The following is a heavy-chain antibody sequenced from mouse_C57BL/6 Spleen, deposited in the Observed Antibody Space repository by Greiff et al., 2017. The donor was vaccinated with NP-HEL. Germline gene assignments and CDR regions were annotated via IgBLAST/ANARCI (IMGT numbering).Heavy chain of an antibody. D-gene: IGHD2-1*01. CDR2: IIPNNGGT. J-gene: IGHJ2*01. Sequence: VQLQQSGPELVKPGPSVKFSFKPSGYPFPNSYLTGLKQSHGRSLNWIGVIIPNNGGTSYNQKVKGKATLTVDKSSSTAYMELRSLTSEDSAVYYCARSGIYYGNYGRYFDYWGQGTTLTVSS. CDR1: GYPFPNSY. CDR3: ARSGIYYGNYGRYFDY. V-gene: IGHV1-26*01.